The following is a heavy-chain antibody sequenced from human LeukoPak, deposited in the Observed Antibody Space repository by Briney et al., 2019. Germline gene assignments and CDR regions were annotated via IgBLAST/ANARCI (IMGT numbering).Heavy chain of an antibody. V-gene: IGHV4-38-2*02. J-gene: IGHJ5*02. Sequence: SETLSLTCTVSAYSISSGYYWGWIRQPPGKGLEWIGSIYYSGSTYYNPSLKSRVTISVDTSKNQFSLKLSSVTAADTAVYYCASHYSTGWFDPWGQGTLVTVSS. CDR1: AYSISSGYY. CDR2: IYYSGST. CDR3: ASHYSTGWFDP. D-gene: IGHD3-3*01.